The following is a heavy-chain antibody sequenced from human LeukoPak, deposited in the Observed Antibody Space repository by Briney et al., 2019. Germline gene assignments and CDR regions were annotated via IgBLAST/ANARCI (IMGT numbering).Heavy chain of an antibody. CDR2: IYYSGST. D-gene: IGHD5-18*01. V-gene: IGHV4-39*01. CDR3: ARHRLSSVDTAIDY. Sequence: WETLSLTCTVSGGSISSSSYYWGWIRQPPGKGLEWIGSIYYSGSTYYNPSLKSRVTISVDTSKNQFSLKLSSVTAADTAVYYCARHRLSSVDTAIDYWGQGTLVTVSS. CDR1: GGSISSSSYY. J-gene: IGHJ4*02.